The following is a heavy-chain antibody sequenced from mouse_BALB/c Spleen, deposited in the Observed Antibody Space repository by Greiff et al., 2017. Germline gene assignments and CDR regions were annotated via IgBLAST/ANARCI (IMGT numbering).Heavy chain of an antibody. V-gene: IGHV5-6*01. D-gene: IGHD3-2*01. CDR2: ISSGGSYT. CDR1: GFTFSSYG. Sequence: DVQLVESGGDLVKPGGSLKLSCAASGFTFSSYGMSWVRQTPDKRLEWVATISSGGSYTYYPDSVKGRFTISRDNAKNTLYLQMSSLKSEDTAMYYCAQTARAWFAYWGQGTLVTVSA. J-gene: IGHJ3*01. CDR3: AQTARAWFAY.